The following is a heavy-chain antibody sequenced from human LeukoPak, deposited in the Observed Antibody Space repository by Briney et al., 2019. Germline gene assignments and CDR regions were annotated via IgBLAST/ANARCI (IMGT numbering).Heavy chain of an antibody. CDR3: ASAVTTEYYFDY. CDR2: INPNSGGT. V-gene: IGHV1-2*02. Sequence: ASVKVSFKASGYTFTGYYMHWVRQAPGQGLEWMGWINPNSGGTNYAQKFQGRVTMTRDTSISTAYMELSRLRSDDTAVYYCASAVTTEYYFDYWGQGTLVTVSS. J-gene: IGHJ4*02. D-gene: IGHD4-17*01. CDR1: GYTFTGYY.